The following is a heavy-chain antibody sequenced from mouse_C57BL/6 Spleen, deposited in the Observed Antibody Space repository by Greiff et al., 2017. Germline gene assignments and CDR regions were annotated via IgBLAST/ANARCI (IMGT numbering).Heavy chain of an antibody. D-gene: IGHD2-1*01. CDR2: IDPSDSYT. J-gene: IGHJ4*01. V-gene: IGHV1-69*01. CDR3: ARRGYGNYYYAMDY. Sequence: QVQLKQPGAELVMPGASVKLSCKASGYTFTSYWMHWVKQRPGQGLEWIGEIDPSDSYTNYNQKFKGKSTLTVDKSSSTAYMQLSSLTSEDSAVYYCARRGYGNYYYAMDYWGQGTSVTVSS. CDR1: GYTFTSYW.